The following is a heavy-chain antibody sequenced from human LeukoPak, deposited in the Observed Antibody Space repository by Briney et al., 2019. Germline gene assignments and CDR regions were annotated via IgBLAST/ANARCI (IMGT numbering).Heavy chain of an antibody. CDR2: ISGSGGST. J-gene: IGHJ4*02. CDR1: GFTFSSYA. V-gene: IGHV3-23*01. Sequence: GGSLRLSCAASGFTFSSYATSWVRQAPGEGLEWVSAISGSGGSTHYADSVKGRFTISRDNSKNTLYLQMNSLRAEDTAVYYCAKPYTSGWYVGDWGQGTLVTVSS. D-gene: IGHD6-19*01. CDR3: AKPYTSGWYVGD.